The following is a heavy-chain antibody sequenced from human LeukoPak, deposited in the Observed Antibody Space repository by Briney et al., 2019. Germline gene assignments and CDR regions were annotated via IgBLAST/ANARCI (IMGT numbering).Heavy chain of an antibody. CDR3: ARDRAANQDWVEFDP. Sequence: GGSLRLSCAVSGFRVSDYYMSWVRQAPGKGLEWVGLIRDSGEAFYADFARGRFAISRDESENTLYLQMDSLRVEDTAVYFCARDRAANQDWVEFDPWGQGTPVIVFS. J-gene: IGHJ5*02. V-gene: IGHV3-66*03. D-gene: IGHD3/OR15-3a*01. CDR2: IRDSGEA. CDR1: GFRVSDYY.